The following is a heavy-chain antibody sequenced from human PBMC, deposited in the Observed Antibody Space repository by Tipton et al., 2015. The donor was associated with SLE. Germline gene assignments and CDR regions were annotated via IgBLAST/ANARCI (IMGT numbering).Heavy chain of an antibody. CDR3: ARAWDSRATDY. V-gene: IGHV4-61*02. D-gene: IGHD3-22*01. CDR1: GGSISRGSYY. CDR2: IYNIGST. J-gene: IGHJ4*02. Sequence: TLSLNCTVSGGSISRGSYYWRWIRQPAGKRLEGIGRIYNIGSTNYNPSPKSRVNISVETSKNQVSLRLNSVTAAATAVDYCARAWDSRATDYWGQGTLVTVSS.